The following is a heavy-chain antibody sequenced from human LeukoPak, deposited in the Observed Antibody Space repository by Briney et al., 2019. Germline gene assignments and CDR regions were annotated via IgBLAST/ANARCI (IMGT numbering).Heavy chain of an antibody. V-gene: IGHV4-39*01. CDR1: GGSISSSSYY. J-gene: IGHJ4*02. Sequence: SETLSLTCTVSGGSISSSSYYWGWIRQPPGKGLEWIGSIYYSGSTYYNPSLKSRVTISVDTSKNQFSLKLSSVTAADTAVYYCASEDICGGDCYSDYWGQGTLVTVSS. CDR2: IYYSGST. CDR3: ASEDICGGDCYSDY. D-gene: IGHD2-21*02.